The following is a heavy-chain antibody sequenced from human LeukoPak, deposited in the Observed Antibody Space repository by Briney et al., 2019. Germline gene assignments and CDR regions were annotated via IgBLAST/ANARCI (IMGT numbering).Heavy chain of an antibody. Sequence: PSETLSLTCTVSGGSISSSSYYWGWIRQPPGKGLEWIGSIYYSGSTYYNPSLKSRVTISVDTSKNQFSLKLSSVTAADTAVYYCAREMSLGDQWGQGTLVTVSS. V-gene: IGHV4-39*07. D-gene: IGHD3-10*01. J-gene: IGHJ4*02. CDR3: AREMSLGDQ. CDR2: IYYSGST. CDR1: GGSISSSSYY.